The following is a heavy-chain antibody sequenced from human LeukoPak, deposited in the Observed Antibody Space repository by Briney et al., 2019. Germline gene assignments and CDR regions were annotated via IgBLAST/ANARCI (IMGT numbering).Heavy chain of an antibody. CDR1: GYTFTSYG. V-gene: IGHV1-46*01. D-gene: IGHD6-13*01. Sequence: GASVKVSCKASGYTFTSYGISWVRQAPGQGLEWMGIINPSGGSTSYAQKFRGRVTMTRDTSTSTVYMELSSLRSEDTAVYYCARGSSSSFVIYNWFDPWGQGTLVTVSS. CDR2: INPSGGST. J-gene: IGHJ5*02. CDR3: ARGSSSSFVIYNWFDP.